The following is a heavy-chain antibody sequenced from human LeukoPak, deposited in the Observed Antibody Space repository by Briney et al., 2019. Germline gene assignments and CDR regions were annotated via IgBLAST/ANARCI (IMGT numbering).Heavy chain of an antibody. V-gene: IGHV3-23*01. CDR3: AKDKNRIDAFDI. Sequence: AGGSLRLSCAASGFALSSYAMSWVRQAPGKGLEWVSATSSSDAGTYHAESVRGRFTTSRDNSKNTLYLQMNSLRAEDTAVYYCAKDKNRIDAFDIWGQGTMVTVSS. J-gene: IGHJ3*02. CDR1: GFALSSYA. D-gene: IGHD2/OR15-2a*01. CDR2: TSSSDAGT.